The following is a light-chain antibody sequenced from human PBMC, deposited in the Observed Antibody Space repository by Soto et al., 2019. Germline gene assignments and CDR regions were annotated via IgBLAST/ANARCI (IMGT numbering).Light chain of an antibody. CDR2: DVS. Sequence: QSVLNQPASVSGSPGQSITISCTGTSSDVGGYNYVSWYQQHPGKAPKLMIYDVSNRPSGVSNRFSGSKSGNTASLTISGLQAEDEADYSCSSYTSSPMGFGTGTKVTVL. CDR1: SSDVGGYNY. J-gene: IGLJ1*01. CDR3: SSYTSSPMG. V-gene: IGLV2-14*01.